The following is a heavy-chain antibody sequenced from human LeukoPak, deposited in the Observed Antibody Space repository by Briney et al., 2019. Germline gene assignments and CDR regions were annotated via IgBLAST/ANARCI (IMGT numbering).Heavy chain of an antibody. Sequence: GGSLRLSCAASGFTFSDYWMHWVRQAPGKGLEWVSRIIGDGSTTIYADSVKGRFTISRDNAGNTMYLQMNSLRVEDTAVYYCTRRVSATRWFDPWGQGTLVTVSS. CDR1: GFTFSDYW. D-gene: IGHD2-15*01. CDR3: TRRVSATRWFDP. J-gene: IGHJ5*02. V-gene: IGHV3-74*01. CDR2: IIGDGSTT.